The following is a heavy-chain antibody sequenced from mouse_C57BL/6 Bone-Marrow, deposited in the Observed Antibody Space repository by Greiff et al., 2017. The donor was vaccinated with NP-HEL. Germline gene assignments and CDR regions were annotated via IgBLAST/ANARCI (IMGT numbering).Heavy chain of an antibody. J-gene: IGHJ2*01. CDR1: GFTFSSYG. CDR2: ISSGGSYT. V-gene: IGHV5-6*01. D-gene: IGHD1-1*01. Sequence: EVMLVESGGDLVKPGGSLKLSCAASGFTFSSYGMSWVRQTPDKRLEWVATISSGGSYTYYPGSVKGRFTISRDNAKNTLYLQMSSLKSEDTAMYYCARVYGSLDYWGQGTTLTVSS. CDR3: ARVYGSLDY.